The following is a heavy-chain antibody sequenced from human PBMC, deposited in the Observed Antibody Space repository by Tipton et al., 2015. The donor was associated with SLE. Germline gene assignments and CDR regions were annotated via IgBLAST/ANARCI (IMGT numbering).Heavy chain of an antibody. D-gene: IGHD6-19*01. CDR2: IYTSGST. V-gene: IGHV4-4*09. J-gene: IGHJ6*02. CDR1: GGSISSYY. Sequence: TLSLTCTVSGGSISSYYWSWIRQPPGKGLEWIGYIYTSGSTNYNPSLKSRVTISVDTSKNQFSLNLTSVTAADTAVYYCARHGSGWYDYYYGMDVWGQGTTVIVSS. CDR3: ARHGSGWYDYYYGMDV.